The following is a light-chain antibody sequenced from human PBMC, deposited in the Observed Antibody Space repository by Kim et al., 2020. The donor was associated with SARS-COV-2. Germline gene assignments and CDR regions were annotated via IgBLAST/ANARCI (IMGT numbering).Light chain of an antibody. Sequence: EIVMTQSPATLSVSPGERATLSCRASQSVSSNLAWYQQKPGQAPRLLIYGASTRATGIPARFSGSVSGTEFTLTISSLQSEDFAVYYCQQYNNWPSYTFGQGTKLEI. CDR3: QQYNNWPSYT. J-gene: IGKJ2*01. CDR1: QSVSSN. V-gene: IGKV3-15*01. CDR2: GAS.